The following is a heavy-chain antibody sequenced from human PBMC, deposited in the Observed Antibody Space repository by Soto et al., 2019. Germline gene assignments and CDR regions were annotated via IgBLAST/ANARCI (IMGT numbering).Heavy chain of an antibody. CDR2: IYSSGST. J-gene: IGHJ3*01. V-gene: IGHV4-39*01. Sequence: QLQLQESGPGLVKPSETLSLTCTVSGGSIISSSYYWCWIRQPPGKGLEWIGSIYSSGSTYYNPSLKSRVTISVDTSKNQFSLKLSSVTAADTAVHYCATPVSSGYQAFEVWGQGTMVTVSS. D-gene: IGHD3-22*01. CDR1: GGSIISSSYY. CDR3: ATPVSSGYQAFEV.